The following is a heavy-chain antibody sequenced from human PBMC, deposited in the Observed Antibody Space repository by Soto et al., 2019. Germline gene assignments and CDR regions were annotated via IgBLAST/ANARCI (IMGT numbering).Heavy chain of an antibody. V-gene: IGHV3-30*18. Sequence: PGGSLRLSCAASGFTFSRYGMHWVRQAPGKGLEWVAVISYDGSNMYYAESVKGRFTISRDDSKNTLYLQMNSLRAEDTAVYYCAKDVLSWLALDYCGQGTLVTVSS. CDR1: GFTFSRYG. CDR3: AKDVLSWLALDY. CDR2: ISYDGSNM. J-gene: IGHJ4*02. D-gene: IGHD6-19*01.